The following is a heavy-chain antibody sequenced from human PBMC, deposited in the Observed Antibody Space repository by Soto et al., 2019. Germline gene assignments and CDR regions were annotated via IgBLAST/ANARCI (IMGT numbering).Heavy chain of an antibody. Sequence: ASVKVSCKASGYTFTSYYMHWVRQAPGQGLEWMGIINPSGGSTSYAQKFQGRVTMTRDTSTSTVYMELSSLRSEDTAVYYCARGLTYCSGGSCYYYYGMDVWGQGTTVTVSS. CDR1: GYTFTSYY. CDR3: ARGLTYCSGGSCYYYYGMDV. J-gene: IGHJ6*02. V-gene: IGHV1-46*01. CDR2: INPSGGST. D-gene: IGHD2-15*01.